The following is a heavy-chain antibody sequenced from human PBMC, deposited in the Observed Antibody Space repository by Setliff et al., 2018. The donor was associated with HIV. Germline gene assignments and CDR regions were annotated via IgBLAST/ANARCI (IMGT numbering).Heavy chain of an antibody. CDR1: GHSISNGYY. CDR3: ARLYSPPRGFDF. J-gene: IGHJ4*02. V-gene: IGHV4-38-2*01. CDR2: IDHIGST. D-gene: IGHD1-26*01. Sequence: PSETLSLTCAVSGHSISNGYYWAWIRQPPGKGLEWIGSIDHIGSTYYNPSLKGRVTISVDTSKNQFSLRLRAVTAADTAIYYCARLYSPPRGFDFWGQGTLVTVSS.